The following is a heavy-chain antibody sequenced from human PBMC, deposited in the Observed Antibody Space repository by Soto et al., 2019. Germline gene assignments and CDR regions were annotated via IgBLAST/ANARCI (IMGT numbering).Heavy chain of an antibody. J-gene: IGHJ4*03. Sequence: PEGCPRLSCSAAGLTFSSHWISWFRQAQGKGLEWVANIKQDGSEKYYVDSVKGRFTISRDNAKNSLYLQMNSLRAEDTAVYYCARVSYSGAEGRCRYSDHRADDSGPAPPATVPS. CDR1: GLTFSSHW. CDR2: IKQDGSEK. V-gene: IGHV3-7*02. CDR3: ARVSYSGAEGRCRYSDHRADD. D-gene: IGHD2-15*01.